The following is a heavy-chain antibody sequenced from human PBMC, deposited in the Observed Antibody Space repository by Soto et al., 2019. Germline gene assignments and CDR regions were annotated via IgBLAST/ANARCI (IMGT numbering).Heavy chain of an antibody. Sequence: EVQLLESGGDLIQPGGSLSLSCAASGFTFNIYAMTWVRQAPGKGLEWVSAISRYGDFTYYADSVDGRFTISRDNSKNTLYVQMNCLRAEGTAVYYCAKDRYLDHDSRGYLFDNWGQGTLVSVSS. CDR3: AKDRYLDHDSRGYLFDN. J-gene: IGHJ4*02. D-gene: IGHD3-22*01. CDR1: GFTFNIYA. CDR2: ISRYGDFT. V-gene: IGHV3-23*01.